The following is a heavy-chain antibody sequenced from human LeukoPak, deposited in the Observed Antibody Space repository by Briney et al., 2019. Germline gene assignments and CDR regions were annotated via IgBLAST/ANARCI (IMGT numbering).Heavy chain of an antibody. V-gene: IGHV4-61*02. CDR3: ARHGGSYPYYFDY. Sequence: SQTLSLTCTVSGASISSGKYYWSWIRQPAGQRLERIGRVYTSGSTSYNPSLKSRVTISLDTSRNQFSLNLTSVTAADTAVYYCARHGGSYPYYFDYWGQGTLVTVSS. CDR2: VYTSGST. D-gene: IGHD1-26*01. CDR1: GASISSGKYY. J-gene: IGHJ4*02.